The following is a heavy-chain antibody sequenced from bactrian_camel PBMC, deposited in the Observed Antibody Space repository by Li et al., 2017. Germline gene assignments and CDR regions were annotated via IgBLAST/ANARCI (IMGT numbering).Heavy chain of an antibody. D-gene: IGHD2*01. J-gene: IGHJ4*01. CDR1: GFTFSGYD. V-gene: IGHV3S1*01. CDR2: SKTRGDT. CDR3: TNFVVGSWSLGSH. Sequence: HVQLVESGGGLVQPGGSLRLSCAASGFTFSGYDWAWVRQAPGKGLEWVSISKTRGDTYYPDSVKGRFTMSRDVAQNTLYLHLNSLKTEDAAMYYCTNFVVGSWSLGSHWGQGTQVTVS.